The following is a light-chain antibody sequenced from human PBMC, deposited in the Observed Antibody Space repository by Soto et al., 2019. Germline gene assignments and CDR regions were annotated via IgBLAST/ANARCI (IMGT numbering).Light chain of an antibody. CDR2: EVS. V-gene: IGLV2-14*01. CDR3: ISYTSSSTLL. Sequence: QSALTQPASVSGSPGQSITISCTGSSSDVGDYNYVSWYQQHPGKAPKLMIYEVSNRPSGVSNRLSGSKSGNTASLTISGLQAEDEADYYCISYTSSSTLLFGTGTKLTVL. CDR1: SSDVGDYNY. J-gene: IGLJ1*01.